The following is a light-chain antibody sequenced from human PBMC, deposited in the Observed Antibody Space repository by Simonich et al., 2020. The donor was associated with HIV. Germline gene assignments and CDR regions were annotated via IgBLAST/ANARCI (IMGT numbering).Light chain of an antibody. CDR3: QQSYNTPQT. CDR1: QSISSY. Sequence: DIQVTQSPSSLSASVGDRVTITCRACQSISSYLNWYQQKPGQAPKLLIYAASNLQSGVPSRFSGSGSATDFTLTISSLQPEDFATYYCQQSYNTPQTFGQGTKVEIK. CDR2: AAS. V-gene: IGKV1-39*01. J-gene: IGKJ1*01.